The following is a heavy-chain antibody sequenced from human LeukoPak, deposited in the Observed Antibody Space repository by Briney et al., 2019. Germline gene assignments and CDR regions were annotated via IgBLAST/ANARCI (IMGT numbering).Heavy chain of an antibody. V-gene: IGHV3-74*01. Sequence: SGGSLRLSCTASGFTFSSYWMHWVRQAPGKGLVWVSRINSDGSSTSYADSVKGRFTISRDNAKNTLYLQMNCLRAEDTAVYYCARGYYYGSSGYWAYWGQGTLVTVSP. CDR2: INSDGSST. CDR3: ARGYYYGSSGYWAY. J-gene: IGHJ4*02. D-gene: IGHD3-22*01. CDR1: GFTFSSYW.